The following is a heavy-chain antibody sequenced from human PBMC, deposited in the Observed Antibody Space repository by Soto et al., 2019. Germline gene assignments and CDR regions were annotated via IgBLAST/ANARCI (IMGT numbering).Heavy chain of an antibody. D-gene: IGHD1-26*01. CDR1: GGTFSSYA. V-gene: IGHV1-69*12. Sequence: QVQLVQSGAEVKKPGSSVKVCCKASGGTFSSYAISWVRQAPGQGLEWMGGIIPIFGTANYAQKFQGRVTITADESTSTAYMELSSLRSEDTAVYYCAREVLGHEVGAGWFDPWGQGTLVTVSS. CDR2: IIPIFGTA. J-gene: IGHJ5*02. CDR3: AREVLGHEVGAGWFDP.